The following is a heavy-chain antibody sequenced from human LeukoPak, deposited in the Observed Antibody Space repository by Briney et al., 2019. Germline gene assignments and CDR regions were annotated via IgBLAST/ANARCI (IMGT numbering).Heavy chain of an antibody. V-gene: IGHV4-59*01. Sequence: SETLSLTCTVSGGSFSSYYWSWVRQPPGKGLEWIGYIYYSGSTNYNPSPKSRVTISVDTSENKFSLKQSSVTAAETAVYYCAGVSPQLGWLVHSFDYWGQGTLVTVSS. CDR1: GGSFSSYY. CDR3: AGVSPQLGWLVHSFDY. CDR2: IYYSGST. J-gene: IGHJ4*02. D-gene: IGHD3-22*01.